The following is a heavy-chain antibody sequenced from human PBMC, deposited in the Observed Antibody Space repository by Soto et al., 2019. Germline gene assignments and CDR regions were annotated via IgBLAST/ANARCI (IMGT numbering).Heavy chain of an antibody. J-gene: IGHJ6*02. Sequence: SETLSLTCTVSGGSISSGGYYWSWIRQHPGKGLEWIGYIYYSGSTYYNPSLKSRVTISVDTSKNQFSLKLSSVTAADTAVYYCARGALFGSSGYPGAEYYYYGMDVWGQGTTVTVSS. CDR3: ARGALFGSSGYPGAEYYYYGMDV. D-gene: IGHD3-22*01. CDR2: IYYSGST. V-gene: IGHV4-31*03. CDR1: GGSISSGGYY.